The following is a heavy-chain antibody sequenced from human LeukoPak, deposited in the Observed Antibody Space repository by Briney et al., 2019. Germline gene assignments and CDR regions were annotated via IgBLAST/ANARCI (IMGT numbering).Heavy chain of an antibody. CDR3: ARQISGNRDY. J-gene: IGHJ4*02. Sequence: PSETLSLTCAVSGVSISGYYWIWIRQSPRGGLEYIGSIFYREGFSYGGTTFYNPSLQSRVTISVDTSKNTFSLRLSSVTAADTAVYYCARQISGNRDYWGQGTLVTVSA. CDR2: IFYREGFSYGGTT. D-gene: IGHD3-10*01. CDR1: GVSISGYY. V-gene: IGHV4-59*05.